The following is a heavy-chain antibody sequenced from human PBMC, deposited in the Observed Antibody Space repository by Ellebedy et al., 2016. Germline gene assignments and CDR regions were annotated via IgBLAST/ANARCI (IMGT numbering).Heavy chain of an antibody. Sequence: GESLKISXTASGFTFNSYGMHWVRQAPGKGLEWVAVISIDGTEKYHADAVKGRFTIYRDNSRDTLHLQMNSLRADDTAMYFCASSDGSGTFLENYHFYGMDVWGQGTTVTVSS. J-gene: IGHJ6*02. V-gene: IGHV3-30*03. CDR1: GFTFNSYG. CDR2: ISIDGTEK. CDR3: ASSDGSGTFLENYHFYGMDV. D-gene: IGHD3-10*01.